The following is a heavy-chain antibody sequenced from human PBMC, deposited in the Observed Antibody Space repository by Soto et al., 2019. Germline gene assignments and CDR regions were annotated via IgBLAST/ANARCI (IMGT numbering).Heavy chain of an antibody. CDR3: ARNGGWAPTALDYSQH. D-gene: IGHD6-19*01. CDR1: GGAISSYF. CDR2: ISDSGIA. J-gene: IGHJ1*01. Sequence: SSETRSVTCSVSGGAISSYFWSWIRQSPVKGLEWIGYISDSGIARYNPSINRRATMSADTSKRQVSLKLISVTAADAAVYYCARNGGWAPTALDYSQHRGQGTLVTVSS. V-gene: IGHV4-59*01.